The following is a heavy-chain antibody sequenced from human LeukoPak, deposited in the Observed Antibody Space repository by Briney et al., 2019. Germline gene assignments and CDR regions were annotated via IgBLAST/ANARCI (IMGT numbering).Heavy chain of an antibody. CDR3: AKSGYRSSWHLHFDY. V-gene: IGHV3-23*01. CDR1: GFTFSSYA. CDR2: ISAGGTST. D-gene: IGHD6-13*01. Sequence: GGSLRLSCAASGFTFSSYAMSWVRQAPGKGLEWVSAISAGGTSTYYADSVKGRFTISRDNSKNTLYLQMNSLRAEDTAVYYCAKSGYRSSWHLHFDYWGQGTLVTVSS. J-gene: IGHJ4*02.